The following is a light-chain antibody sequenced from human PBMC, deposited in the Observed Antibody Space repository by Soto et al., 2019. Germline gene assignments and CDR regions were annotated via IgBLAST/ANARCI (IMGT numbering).Light chain of an antibody. V-gene: IGKV1-5*03. J-gene: IGKJ4*01. CDR2: KAS. Sequence: DIPMTQSPSPLSASVGDSVTITCQASQSIAAWLAWYQQKPGRAPQVLIYKASGLERGVPSRFSGSGSGTEFTLTISSLQPDDLATYYCQHYNSYPYTFGGGTKVDIK. CDR1: QSIAAW. CDR3: QHYNSYPYT.